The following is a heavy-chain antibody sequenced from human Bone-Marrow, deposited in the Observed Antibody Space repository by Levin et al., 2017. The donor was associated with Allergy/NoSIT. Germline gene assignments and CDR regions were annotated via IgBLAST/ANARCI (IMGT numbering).Heavy chain of an antibody. Sequence: GESLKISCTASGFTFGDYAMSWVRQAPGKGLEWVGFIRSKHYGGTTEYAASVKGRFTISRDDSKSIAYLQMNSLKTEDTAVYYCTRGGFDYDSSGYAYWGQGTLVTVSS. CDR1: GFTFGDYA. V-gene: IGHV3-49*04. D-gene: IGHD3-22*01. J-gene: IGHJ4*02. CDR2: IRSKHYGGTT. CDR3: TRGGFDYDSSGYAY.